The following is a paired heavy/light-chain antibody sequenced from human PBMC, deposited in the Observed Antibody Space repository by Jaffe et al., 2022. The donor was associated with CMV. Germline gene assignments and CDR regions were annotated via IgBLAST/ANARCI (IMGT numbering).Light chain of an antibody. CDR2: DAS. J-gene: IGKJ3*01. CDR1: QSVSSY. V-gene: IGKV3-11*01. CDR3: QQRSNWPPRFT. Sequence: EIVLTQSPATLSLSPGERATLSCRASQSVSSYLAWYQQKPGQAPRLLIYDASNRATGIPARFSGSGSGTDFTLTISSLEPEDFAVYYCQQRSNWPPRFTFGPGTKVDIK.
Heavy chain of an antibody. J-gene: IGHJ5*02. CDR2: ISAYNGNT. CDR3: ARVSGYSSFVPFRPAGSDWFDP. V-gene: IGHV1-18*01. D-gene: IGHD6-13*01. Sequence: QVQLVQSGAEVKKPGASVKVSCKASGYTFTSYGISWVRQAPGQGLEWMGWISAYNGNTNYAQKLQGRVTMTTDTSTSTAYMELRSLRSDDTAVYYCARVSGYSSFVPFRPAGSDWFDPWGQGTLVTVSS. CDR1: GYTFTSYG.